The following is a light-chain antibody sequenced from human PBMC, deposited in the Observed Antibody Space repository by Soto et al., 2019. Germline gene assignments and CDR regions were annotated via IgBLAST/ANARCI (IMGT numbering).Light chain of an antibody. V-gene: IGKV3-15*01. CDR2: GAS. CDR3: QQYGSSLIT. J-gene: IGKJ5*01. CDR1: QSVGSN. Sequence: EIVLTQSPATLSVSPGERATLSCRSSQSVGSNLAWFQQKPGQAPRLLIYGASTRATGVPARFSGSGSGTDFTLTISSLQSEDFAVYYCQQYGSSLITFGQGTRLEIK.